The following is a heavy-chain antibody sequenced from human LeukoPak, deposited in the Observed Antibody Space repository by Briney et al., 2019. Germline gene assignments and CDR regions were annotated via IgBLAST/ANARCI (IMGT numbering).Heavy chain of an antibody. CDR1: GGSISSSSYY. D-gene: IGHD6-13*01. CDR3: ARHGSSWYDAFDN. J-gene: IGHJ3*02. CDR2: IYYSGST. V-gene: IGHV4-39*01. Sequence: SETLSLTCTVSGGSISSSSYYWGWIRQPPGKGLEWIGSIYYSGSTYYNPSLKSRVTISVDTSKNQFSLKLSSVTAADTAVYYCARHGSSWYDAFDNWGQGTMVTVSS.